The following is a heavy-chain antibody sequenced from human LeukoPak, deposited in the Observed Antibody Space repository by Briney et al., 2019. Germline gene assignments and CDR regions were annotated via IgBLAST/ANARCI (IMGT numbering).Heavy chain of an antibody. CDR1: GGSIRGYF. V-gene: IGHV4-59*08. CDR3: ARHDPVGHYQRGMDV. D-gene: IGHD1-26*01. J-gene: IGHJ6*02. Sequence: KPSETLSLTCTVSGGSIRGYFCTCIRQPPGQRLEWIGYIYSNGATLYSPSFRSRVPMSVDTSKTKFSLKLSSVTAADTAVYYCARHDPVGHYQRGMDVWGQGTTVTVSS. CDR2: IYSNGAT.